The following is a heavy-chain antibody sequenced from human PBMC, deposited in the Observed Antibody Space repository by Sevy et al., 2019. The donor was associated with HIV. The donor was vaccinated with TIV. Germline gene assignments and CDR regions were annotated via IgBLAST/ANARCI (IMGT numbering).Heavy chain of an antibody. D-gene: IGHD4-4*01. Sequence: GGSLRLSCAASGFIVSSYYMGWVRQAPGKGLEWVSLINTRGTRFYADSVKGRFTISRDNSKNTLYLQMNGLRAEDTAMYYCAREATRLTVWGQGTLVTVSS. CDR2: INTRGTR. J-gene: IGHJ4*02. V-gene: IGHV3-53*01. CDR1: GFIVSSYY. CDR3: AREATRLTV.